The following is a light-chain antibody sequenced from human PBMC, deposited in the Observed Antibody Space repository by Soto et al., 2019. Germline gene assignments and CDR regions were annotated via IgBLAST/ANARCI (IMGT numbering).Light chain of an antibody. CDR2: GGS. CDR1: QSIRSSS. V-gene: IGKV3-20*01. CDR3: HQYGSSPLT. J-gene: IGKJ4*01. Sequence: EIVLTQSPGTLSLSPGERATLSCRASQSIRSSSLAWYQQTPGQAPRLLIYGGSSRATGIPDRFSGGGSGTDFSLTISRLETEDFSVYYCHQYGSSPLTFGGGTKVDIK.